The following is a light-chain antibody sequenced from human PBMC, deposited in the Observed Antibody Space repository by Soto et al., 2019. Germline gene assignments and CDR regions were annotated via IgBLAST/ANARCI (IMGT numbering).Light chain of an antibody. J-gene: IGLJ2*01. CDR1: SSDVGGYNY. Sequence: QSALTQPASVSGSPGQSITISCTGTSSDVGGYNYVSWYQQHPGKAPKLMIFDVIHRPSVVSNRFSGSKSGNTASLTISGLHAEDEDDYYCSSYTSISNLVFGGGTKLTVL. CDR2: DVI. V-gene: IGLV2-14*03. CDR3: SSYTSISNLV.